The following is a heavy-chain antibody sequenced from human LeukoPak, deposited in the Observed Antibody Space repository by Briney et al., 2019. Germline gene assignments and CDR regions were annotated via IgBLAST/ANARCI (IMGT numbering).Heavy chain of an antibody. CDR2: IYPGDSDI. CDR1: GYSFTSYW. V-gene: IGHV5-51*01. Sequence: GESLKIACKTSGYSFTSYWIGWVRQMPGKGLGWMGIIYPGDSDIRYSTSFEGQVSISADPSMNTAYLHWSSLKASDTGMYFCIKPAGTGRWFDPWGQGTLVTVSS. J-gene: IGHJ5*02. CDR3: IKPAGTGRWFDP. D-gene: IGHD2-8*02.